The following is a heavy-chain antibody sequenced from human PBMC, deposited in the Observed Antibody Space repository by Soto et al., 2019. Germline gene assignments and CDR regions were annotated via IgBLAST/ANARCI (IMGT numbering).Heavy chain of an antibody. CDR1: VFKFNNYE. CDR3: ATLYCSSTSCYPYGVDV. J-gene: IGHJ6*02. D-gene: IGHD2-2*01. Sequence: VGSLRLPCAVSVFKFNNYEMNWVRDAPGMALDWVSYISSGGSTRHYADSVKGRFTISRDNAKNSLYLQMNSLRAEDTAVYYCATLYCSSTSCYPYGVDVWGQGITVTVSS. V-gene: IGHV3-48*03. CDR2: ISSGGSTR.